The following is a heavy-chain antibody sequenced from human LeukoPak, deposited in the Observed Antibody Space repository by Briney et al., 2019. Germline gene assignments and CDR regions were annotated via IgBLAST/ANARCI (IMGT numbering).Heavy chain of an antibody. CDR3: TAVIGYDSSGYYYFDY. D-gene: IGHD3-22*01. J-gene: IGHJ4*02. Sequence: GGSVKVSCKASGGTFSSYAISWVRQAPGQGLEWMGRIIPIFGTANYAQKFQGRVTITTDESTSTAYMELSSLRSEDTAVYYCTAVIGYDSSGYYYFDYWGQGTLVTVSS. CDR1: GGTFSSYA. CDR2: IIPIFGTA. V-gene: IGHV1-69*05.